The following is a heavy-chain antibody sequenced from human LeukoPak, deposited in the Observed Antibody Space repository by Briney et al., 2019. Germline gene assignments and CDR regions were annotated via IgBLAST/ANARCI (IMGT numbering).Heavy chain of an antibody. CDR1: GFTFSSYA. J-gene: IGHJ4*02. CDR2: ISGSGGST. Sequence: GGSLRLSCAAFGFTFSSYATNWVRQAPGKGLEWVSGISGSGGSTYYADSVKGRFTISRDNSKNTLYLQMNSLRAEDTAVYYCAKARDTYYYGDWDYWGQGTLVTVSS. D-gene: IGHD3-22*01. V-gene: IGHV3-23*01. CDR3: AKARDTYYYGDWDY.